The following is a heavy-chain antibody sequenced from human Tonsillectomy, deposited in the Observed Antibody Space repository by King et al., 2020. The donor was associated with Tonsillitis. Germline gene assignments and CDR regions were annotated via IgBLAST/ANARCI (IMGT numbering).Heavy chain of an antibody. CDR3: AGQHDYGGNSGDY. J-gene: IGHJ4*02. CDR1: GFTFSSYG. CDR2: IWYDGSNK. D-gene: IGHD4-23*01. V-gene: IGHV3-33*08. Sequence: VQLVESGGGVVQPGRSLRLSCAASGFTFSSYGMHWVRQAPGKGLEWVAVIWYDGSNKYYADSVKGRFTISRDNSKNTLYLQMNSLRAEDTAVYYCAGQHDYGGNSGDYWGQGTLVTVSS.